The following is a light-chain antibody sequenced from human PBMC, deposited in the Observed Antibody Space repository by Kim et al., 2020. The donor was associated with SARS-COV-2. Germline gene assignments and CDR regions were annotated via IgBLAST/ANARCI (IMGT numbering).Light chain of an antibody. CDR3: QHYMRFPYT. V-gene: IGKV1-5*01. Sequence: DIQMTQSPSTLSASVGDRVSITCRASQIIDALLAWYQQKPGKAPKLLIYQASTLQSGVPSRFSGSGSGTEFTLTTSSLQPDDFATYYCQHYMRFPYTFGQGTKVDIK. J-gene: IGKJ2*01. CDR1: QIIDAL. CDR2: QAS.